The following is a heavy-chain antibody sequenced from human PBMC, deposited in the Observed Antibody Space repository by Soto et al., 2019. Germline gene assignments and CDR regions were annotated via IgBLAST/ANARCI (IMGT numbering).Heavy chain of an antibody. Sequence: GGSLRLSCAASGFTFSSYAMSWVRQAPGKGLEWVSAISGSGGSTYYADSVKGRFTISRDNSKNTLYLQMNSLRAEDTAVYYCAKDPITIFGVDPSVEWFDYWGQGTLVTVSS. CDR2: ISGSGGST. CDR1: GFTFSSYA. D-gene: IGHD3-3*01. J-gene: IGHJ4*02. CDR3: AKDPITIFGVDPSVEWFDY. V-gene: IGHV3-23*01.